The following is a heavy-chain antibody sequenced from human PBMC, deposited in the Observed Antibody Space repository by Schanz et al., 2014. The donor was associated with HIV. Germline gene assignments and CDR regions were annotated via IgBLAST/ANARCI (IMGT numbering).Heavy chain of an antibody. CDR2: IIPIFDTT. D-gene: IGHD2-15*01. V-gene: IGHV1-69*06. CDR3: ARTHYSVVSSRAMDV. Sequence: QVQLVQSGAEVKKPGSSVKVSCKASGGTFSSSAISWVRQAPGQGLEWMGGIIPIFDTTNYAQKFQGRVTLTRDTTATTVYMELSSLKSEDTAVYYCARTHYSVVSSRAMDVWGQGTTVTVSS. CDR1: GGTFSSSA. J-gene: IGHJ6*02.